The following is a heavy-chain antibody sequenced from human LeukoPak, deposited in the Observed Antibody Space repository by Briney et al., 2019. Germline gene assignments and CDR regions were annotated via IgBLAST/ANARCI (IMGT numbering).Heavy chain of an antibody. J-gene: IGHJ4*02. CDR3: ARDTTLTVDY. CDR2: ISSSSTI. Sequence: RGSLRLSCAASGFTFSSYSMNWVRQAPGKGLEWVSYISSSSTIYYADSVKGRFTISTDNVKDSLYLHLNSLRAEDTAVYYCARDTTLTVDYWGQGTLVTVSS. CDR1: GFTFSSYS. D-gene: IGHD2-21*02. V-gene: IGHV3-48*01.